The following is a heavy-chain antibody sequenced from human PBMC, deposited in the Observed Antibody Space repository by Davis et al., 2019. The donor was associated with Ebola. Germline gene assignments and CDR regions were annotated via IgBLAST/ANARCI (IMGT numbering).Heavy chain of an antibody. V-gene: IGHV3-23*01. CDR1: GFTFSSYA. J-gene: IGHJ3*02. Sequence: GESLKISCAASGFTFSSYAMSWVRQAPGKGLERVSAISGSGGSTYYADSVKGRFTISRDNSKNTLYLQMNSLRAEDTAVYYCAKDWSSGWPNDAFDIWGQGTMVTVSS. CDR3: AKDWSSGWPNDAFDI. D-gene: IGHD6-19*01. CDR2: ISGSGGST.